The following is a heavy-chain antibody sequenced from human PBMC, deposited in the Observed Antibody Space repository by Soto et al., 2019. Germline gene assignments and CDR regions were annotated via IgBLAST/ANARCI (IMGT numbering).Heavy chain of an antibody. J-gene: IGHJ6*03. D-gene: IGHD3-10*01. CDR2: ISYDGSNK. V-gene: IGHV3-30*18. CDR1: GFTFSSYG. CDR3: AKSCTPGYYYYYMDV. Sequence: QVQLVESGGGVVQPGRSLRRSCAASGFTFSSYGMHWVRQAPGKGLEWVAVISYDGSNKYYADSVKGRFTISRDNSKNTLYLQMNSLRAEDTAVYYCAKSCTPGYYYYYMDVWGKGTPVTVSS.